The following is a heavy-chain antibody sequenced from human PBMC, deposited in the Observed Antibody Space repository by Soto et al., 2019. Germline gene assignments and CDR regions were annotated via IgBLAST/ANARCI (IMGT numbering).Heavy chain of an antibody. J-gene: IGHJ6*02. V-gene: IGHV1-18*01. CDR2: ISVYNGNT. Sequence: QVQLVQSGAEVKERGASVKVSCKASGYTFNIYGIYWVRQAPGQGLQWMGWISVYNGNTKYAEKLQGRVTMTTDTSTSTADMELRSLRSDDTAVDYWARAYDIRAVGGDVWGQGTTVTVSS. D-gene: IGHD3-9*01. CDR3: ARAYDIRAVGGDV. CDR1: GYTFNIYG.